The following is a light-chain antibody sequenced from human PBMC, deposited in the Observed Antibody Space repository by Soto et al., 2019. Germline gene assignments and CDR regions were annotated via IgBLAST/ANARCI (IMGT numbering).Light chain of an antibody. V-gene: IGKV3-20*01. Sequence: ETVLTQSPATLSLSPGIRATLSCRASQSVSSSYLGWYQQKPGQAPRLLMYGASSRATGIPERFSGSGSGTDFTLTIIRLEPEDFAVYYCQQYGSSPRTFGQGTKVDIK. CDR1: QSVSSSY. J-gene: IGKJ1*01. CDR2: GAS. CDR3: QQYGSSPRT.